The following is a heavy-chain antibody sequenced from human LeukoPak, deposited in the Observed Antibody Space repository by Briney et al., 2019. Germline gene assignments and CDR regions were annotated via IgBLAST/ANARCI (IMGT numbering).Heavy chain of an antibody. V-gene: IGHV3-23*01. D-gene: IGHD5-18*01. J-gene: IGHJ4*02. CDR3: AKDPPSPFSYGLGYY. Sequence: GGSLRLSCVASGFTFTDYAMTWVRQPPGRRLEWVSTITTTVGDTHYADSVKGRFTVSRDDSKGTLFLQMNSLRAEDTGVYYCAKDPPSPFSYGLGYYWGQGTLVTVSS. CDR1: GFTFTDYA. CDR2: ITTTVGDT.